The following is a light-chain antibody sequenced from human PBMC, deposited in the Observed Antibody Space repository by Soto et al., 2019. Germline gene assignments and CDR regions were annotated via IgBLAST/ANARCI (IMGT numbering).Light chain of an antibody. Sequence: EIVLTQSPGTLSLSPGERATLSCRASQSVSSSYLAWYQQKPGQAPRLLLYGASTRATGIPVRFSGSGFGTEFTLTISSLQSEDFAVYYCHQYNGWPRTFGQGTKVDIK. CDR1: QSVSSSY. CDR2: GAS. J-gene: IGKJ1*01. CDR3: HQYNGWPRT. V-gene: IGKV3-15*01.